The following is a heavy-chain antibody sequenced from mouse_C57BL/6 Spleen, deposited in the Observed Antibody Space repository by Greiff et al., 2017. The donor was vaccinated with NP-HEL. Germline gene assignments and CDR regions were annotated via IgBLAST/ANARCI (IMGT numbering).Heavy chain of an antibody. CDR2: IHPNSGST. V-gene: IGHV1-64*01. Sequence: QVQLQQSGAELVKPGASVKLSCKASGYTFTSYWMHWVKQRPGQGLEWIGMIHPNSGSTNYNEKFKSKATLTVDKSSSTAYMQLSSLTSEDSAVYYCARGDDGYPPYAMDYWGQGTSVTVSS. CDR3: ARGDDGYPPYAMDY. D-gene: IGHD2-3*01. J-gene: IGHJ4*01. CDR1: GYTFTSYW.